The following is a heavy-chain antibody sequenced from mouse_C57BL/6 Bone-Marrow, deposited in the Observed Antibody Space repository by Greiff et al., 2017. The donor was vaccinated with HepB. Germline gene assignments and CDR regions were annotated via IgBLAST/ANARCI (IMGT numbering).Heavy chain of an antibody. J-gene: IGHJ3*01. CDR3: ARGCYYYGSWFAY. CDR1: GFTFSDYG. D-gene: IGHD1-1*01. Sequence: DVKLVESGGGLVKPGGSLKLSCAASGFTFSDYGMHWVRQAPEKGLEWVAYISSGSSTIYYADTVKGRFTLSRDNAKNTLFLQMTSLRSEDTAMYDCARGCYYYGSWFAYWGQGTLVTVSA. CDR2: ISSGSSTI. V-gene: IGHV5-17*01.